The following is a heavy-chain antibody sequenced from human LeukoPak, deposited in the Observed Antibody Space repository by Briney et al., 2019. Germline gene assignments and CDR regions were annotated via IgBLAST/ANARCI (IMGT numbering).Heavy chain of an antibody. CDR2: ISGSGDST. CDR3: AKLLGNCSGGSCYFEYFQH. CDR1: GFTFSSYA. D-gene: IGHD2-15*01. J-gene: IGHJ1*01. Sequence: GGSLRLSCAASGFTFSSYAMSWVRQAPGKGLEWVSTISGSGDSTYYADSVKGRFTISRDNSKNTLYLQMNSLRAEDTAVYYCAKLLGNCSGGSCYFEYFQHWGQGTLVTVSS. V-gene: IGHV3-23*01.